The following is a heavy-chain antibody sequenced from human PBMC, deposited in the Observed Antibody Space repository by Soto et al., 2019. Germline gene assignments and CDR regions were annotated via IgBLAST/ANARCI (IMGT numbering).Heavy chain of an antibody. CDR3: AKGGDSGRAAAVNYYYYYGMDV. CDR2: IVGSGGST. Sequence: TGGSLRLSCAASGFTFSSYAMSWVRQAPGKGRQWVPDIVGSGGSTYYEDYVKERFTISRDNSKSTLYLQMNSLRAEDTGVYFCAKGGDSGRAAAVNYYYYYGMDVWGQGTTVTVSS. D-gene: IGHD6-13*01. CDR1: GFTFSSYA. V-gene: IGHV3-23*01. J-gene: IGHJ6*02.